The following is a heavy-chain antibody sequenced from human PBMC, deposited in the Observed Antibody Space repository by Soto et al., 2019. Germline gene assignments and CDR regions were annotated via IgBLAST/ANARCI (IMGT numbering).Heavy chain of an antibody. CDR1: GFTFTNYA. D-gene: IGHD6-19*01. V-gene: IGHV3-23*01. J-gene: IGHJ4*02. CDR2: ISASGRDT. Sequence: EVQLLESGGDLAQPGGSLRLSCAASGFTFTNYAMSWVRQAPGKGLEWVSGISASGRDTYYAASVKDRCTISRDGSKNTLDLQMNSLRAEDTAIYYCAKGKTSGWYYFDSWGQGALVTVSS. CDR3: AKGKTSGWYYFDS.